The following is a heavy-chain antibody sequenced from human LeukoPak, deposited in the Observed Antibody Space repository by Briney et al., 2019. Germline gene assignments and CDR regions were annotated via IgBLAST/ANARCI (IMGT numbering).Heavy chain of an antibody. CDR2: IIPIFGTA. CDR3: ARTVGEYPLKSNVYYYYYSMDV. CDR1: VGTFISYA. J-gene: IGHJ6*03. Sequence: SVKVSCKASVGTFISYAISWVRQAPGQGLEWMGGIIPIFGTANYAQKFQGRVTITTDESTSTAYMELSSLRSEDTAVYYCARTVGEYPLKSNVYYYYYSMDVWGKGTPVTVSS. V-gene: IGHV1-69*05. D-gene: IGHD2-2*01.